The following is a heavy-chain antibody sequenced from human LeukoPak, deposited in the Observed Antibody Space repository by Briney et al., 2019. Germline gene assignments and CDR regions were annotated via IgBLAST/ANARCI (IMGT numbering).Heavy chain of an antibody. D-gene: IGHD2-15*01. CDR2: INPNSGGT. J-gene: IGHJ5*02. CDR1: GYTFTAYY. Sequence: ASVTVSCKASGYTFTAYYMHWVRQAPGQGLEYMGWINPNSGGTNYAQKFQGRVTMTRDTSISTAYMELSRLRSDDTAVHYCARGNEGYCSGGSCYVGAWFDPWGQGTRVTVSS. V-gene: IGHV1-2*02. CDR3: ARGNEGYCSGGSCYVGAWFDP.